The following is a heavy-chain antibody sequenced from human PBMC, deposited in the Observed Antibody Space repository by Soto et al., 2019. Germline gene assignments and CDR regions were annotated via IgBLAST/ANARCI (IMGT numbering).Heavy chain of an antibody. J-gene: IGHJ4*02. CDR3: ARVAY. CDR1: GFTFNSYS. CDR2: ISSANAYI. V-gene: IGHV3-21*01. Sequence: GESLKISCVASGFTFNSYSMNWVRQAPGKGLEWVSSISSANAYIYYADSVKGRFIISRDNAQNSLFLQMNTLRPEDTAMYYCARVAYWGPGTQVTVSS.